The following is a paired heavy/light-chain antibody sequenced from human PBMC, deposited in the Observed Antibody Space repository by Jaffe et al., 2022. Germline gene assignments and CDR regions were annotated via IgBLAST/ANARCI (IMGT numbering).Heavy chain of an antibody. J-gene: IGHJ3*02. V-gene: IGHV3-48*01. Sequence: EVQLVESGGGLVQPGGSLRLSCAASGFTFSSYSMNWVRQAPGKGLEWVSYISSSSSTIYYADSVKGRFTISRDNAKNSLYLQMNSLRAEDTAVYYCASRSGQQWLVPGDAFDIWGQGTMVTVSS. D-gene: IGHD6-19*01. CDR1: GFTFSSYS. CDR2: ISSSSSTI. CDR3: ASRSGQQWLVPGDAFDI.
Light chain of an antibody. Sequence: EIVLTQSPGTLSLSPGERATLSCRASQSVSSSYLAWYQQKPGQAPRLLIYGASSRATGIPDRFSGSGSGTDFTLTISRLEPEDFAVYYCQQYGSSRYTFGQGTKLEIK. CDR2: GAS. CDR1: QSVSSSY. V-gene: IGKV3-20*01. J-gene: IGKJ2*01. CDR3: QQYGSSRYT.